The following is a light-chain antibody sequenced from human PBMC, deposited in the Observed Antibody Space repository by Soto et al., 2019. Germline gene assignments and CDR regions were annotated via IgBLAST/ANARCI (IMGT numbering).Light chain of an antibody. Sequence: DIVMTQSPLSLPVTPGEPASISCRSSQSLLQSNGYNSLDWYLQKPGQSPQLLIYLGSNRASGVPDRFSGSGSGTDFTLKISRVEAEDVGVYYCMQALQLPLTVGGGTKVDIK. J-gene: IGKJ4*01. CDR3: MQALQLPLT. V-gene: IGKV2-28*01. CDR2: LGS. CDR1: QSLLQSNGYNS.